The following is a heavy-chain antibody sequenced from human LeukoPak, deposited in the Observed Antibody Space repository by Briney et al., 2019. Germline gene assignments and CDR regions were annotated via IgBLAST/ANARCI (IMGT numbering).Heavy chain of an antibody. D-gene: IGHD3-22*01. CDR3: ARGQSSGYPDAFDI. CDR2: MNPNSGNT. V-gene: IGHV1-8*01. CDR1: GYTFTSYD. J-gene: IGHJ3*02. Sequence: ASVKVSCKASGYTFTSYDINWVRQATGQGLEWMGWMNPNSGNTGYAQKFQGRVTMTRNTSISTAYMELSSLRSEDTAVYYCARGQSSGYPDAFDIWGQGTMVTVSS.